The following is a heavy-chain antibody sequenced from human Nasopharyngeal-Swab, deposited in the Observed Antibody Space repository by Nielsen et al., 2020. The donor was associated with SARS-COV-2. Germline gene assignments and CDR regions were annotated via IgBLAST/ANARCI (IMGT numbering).Heavy chain of an antibody. Sequence: GGSLRLSCAASGFTFSSYWMHWVRQVPGKGLVWVSRINRDGSSTNFADSVKGRFTISRDNAKNTLYLQMNSLRAEDTAVYYCARAWAAAGFLDYWGQGTLVTVSS. D-gene: IGHD6-13*01. CDR3: ARAWAAAGFLDY. V-gene: IGHV3-74*01. CDR2: INRDGSST. J-gene: IGHJ4*02. CDR1: GFTFSSYW.